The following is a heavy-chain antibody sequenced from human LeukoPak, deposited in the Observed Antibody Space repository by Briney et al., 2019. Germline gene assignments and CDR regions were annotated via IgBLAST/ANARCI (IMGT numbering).Heavy chain of an antibody. D-gene: IGHD3-22*01. Sequence: GGSLRLSCAASGFTFSSYGMHWVRQAPGKGLEWVAFIRYDGSNKYYADSVKGRFTISRDNSKNTLYLQMNSLRAEDTAVCYCAKAPSADHYYDSSGFGNYMDVWGKGTTVTVSS. CDR2: IRYDGSNK. CDR1: GFTFSSYG. CDR3: AKAPSADHYYDSSGFGNYMDV. V-gene: IGHV3-30*02. J-gene: IGHJ6*03.